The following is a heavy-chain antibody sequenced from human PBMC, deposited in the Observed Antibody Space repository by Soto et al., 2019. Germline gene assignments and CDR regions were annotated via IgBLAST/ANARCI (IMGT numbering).Heavy chain of an antibody. Sequence: GGSLRLSCAASGFTFSGDSMNWVRQAPGKGLEWVSSISTTSTYIYYADSVKGRFTISRDNANNSLHLQMTSLRAEDTAVYYCTRDYVMDVWGQGPTVTVSS. CDR2: ISTTSTYI. CDR1: GFTFSGDS. J-gene: IGHJ6*02. V-gene: IGHV3-21*01. CDR3: TRDYVMDV.